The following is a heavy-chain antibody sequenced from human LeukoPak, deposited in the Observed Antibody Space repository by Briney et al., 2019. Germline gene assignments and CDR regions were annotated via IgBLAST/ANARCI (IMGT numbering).Heavy chain of an antibody. Sequence: SVKVSCKTSGGAFTIYAITWVRQAPGQGLEWMGKIIPISGTTNYAQKFQGRATFTADESTSTGYMELRRLRSEDMALYYCARKLRLGGNWFDPWGQGTLVTVSS. D-gene: IGHD1-26*01. CDR1: GGAFTIYA. CDR3: ARKLRLGGNWFDP. V-gene: IGHV1-69*15. CDR2: IIPISGTT. J-gene: IGHJ5*02.